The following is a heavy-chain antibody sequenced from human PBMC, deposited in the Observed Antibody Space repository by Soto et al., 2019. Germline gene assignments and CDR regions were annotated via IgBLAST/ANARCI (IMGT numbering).Heavy chain of an antibody. V-gene: IGHV3-23*01. Sequence: PGGSLRLSCEASGFSLSTLGMTWVRQAPGKGLEWVSSISGSGSSTYYADSVKGRFTISRDNSKDTLYLQMNSLRADDTAVYYCAKGSQQLWFDWGLGTLVTVSS. CDR3: AKGSQQLWFD. CDR2: ISGSGSST. CDR1: GFSLSTLG. J-gene: IGHJ4*02. D-gene: IGHD5-18*01.